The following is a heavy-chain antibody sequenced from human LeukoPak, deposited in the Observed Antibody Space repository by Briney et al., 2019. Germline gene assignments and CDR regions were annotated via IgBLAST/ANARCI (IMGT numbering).Heavy chain of an antibody. J-gene: IGHJ4*02. CDR3: ARGRGSSWYFPFDY. V-gene: IGHV4-34*01. D-gene: IGHD6-13*01. Sequence: SETLSLTCAVYGGSFRGYYWSWIRQPPGKGLEWIGEINHSGSTNYNPSLKSRVTISVDTSKNQFSLKLSSVTAADTAVYYCARGRGSSWYFPFDYWGQGTLVTVSS. CDR2: INHSGST. CDR1: GGSFRGYY.